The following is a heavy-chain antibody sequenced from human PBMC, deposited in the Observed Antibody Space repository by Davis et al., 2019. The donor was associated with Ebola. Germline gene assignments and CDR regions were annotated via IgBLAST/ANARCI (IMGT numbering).Heavy chain of an antibody. CDR2: IDPSDSYT. D-gene: IGHD3-3*01. CDR1: GYSSTSYW. J-gene: IGHJ4*02. CDR3: ARHEFWSEFYFDY. V-gene: IGHV5-10-1*01. Sequence: GESLKISCKGSGYSSTSYWISWVRQMPGKGLEWMGRIDPSDSYTNYSPSFQGHVTITADKSISTAYLQWSSLKASDTAMYYCARHEFWSEFYFDYWGQGTLVTVSS.